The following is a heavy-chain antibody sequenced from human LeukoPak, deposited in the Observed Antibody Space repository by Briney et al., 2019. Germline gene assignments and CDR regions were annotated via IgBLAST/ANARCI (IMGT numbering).Heavy chain of an antibody. CDR2: ISSSGSTI. J-gene: IGHJ6*03. CDR1: GFTFSSYE. D-gene: IGHD3-3*01. Sequence: GGSLRLSCAASGFTFSSYEMNWVRQAPGKGLEWVSYISSSGSTIYYADSVKGRFTISRDNSKNTLYLQMNSLRAEDTAVYYCAKDGALDDFWSGHYYYYYYMDVWGKGTTVTVSS. V-gene: IGHV3-48*03. CDR3: AKDGALDDFWSGHYYYYYYMDV.